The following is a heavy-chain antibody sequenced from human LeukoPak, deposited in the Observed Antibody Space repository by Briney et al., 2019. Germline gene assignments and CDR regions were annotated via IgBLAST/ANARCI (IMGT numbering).Heavy chain of an antibody. J-gene: IGHJ4*02. D-gene: IGHD3-10*01. V-gene: IGHV1-18*01. CDR2: ISAYNGNT. Sequence: ASVKVSCKASGYTFTSYGISWVRQAPGQGLEWMGWISAYNGNTNYAQKLQGRVTMTTDTSTSTAYMELRSLRSDDTAVYYCARVGGGSGSYYTPYYYFDYWGQGTLVTVSS. CDR3: ARVGGGSGSYYTPYYYFDY. CDR1: GYTFTSYG.